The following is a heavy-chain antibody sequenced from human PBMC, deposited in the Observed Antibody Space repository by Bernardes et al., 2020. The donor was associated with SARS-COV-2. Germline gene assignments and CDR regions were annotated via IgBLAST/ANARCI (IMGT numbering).Heavy chain of an antibody. CDR3: AREDGYNDYFDY. CDR2: IYYSGST. CDR1: GGSISSYY. D-gene: IGHD5-12*01. J-gene: IGHJ4*02. V-gene: IGHV4-59*01. Sequence: SETLSLTCTVSGGSISSYYWNWIRQPPGKGLEWIGYIYYSGSTNYNPSLKSRVTISVDTSTNHFYLKLSSVTAADTAVYYCAREDGYNDYFDYWGQGTLVTVSS.